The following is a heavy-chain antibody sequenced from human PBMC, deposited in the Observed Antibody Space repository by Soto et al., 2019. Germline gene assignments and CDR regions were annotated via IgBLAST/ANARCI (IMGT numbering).Heavy chain of an antibody. Sequence: VGSLRLSCAASGFTFISYAMSCFLQSPGKGLEWVSAISGSGGSTYYADSVKGRFTISRDNSKNTLYLQMNSLRAEDTAVYYCAKGPHDYGDYGPTPWGQGTLVTVSS. CDR1: GFTFISYA. CDR3: AKGPHDYGDYGPTP. CDR2: ISGSGGST. V-gene: IGHV3-23*01. J-gene: IGHJ5*02. D-gene: IGHD4-17*01.